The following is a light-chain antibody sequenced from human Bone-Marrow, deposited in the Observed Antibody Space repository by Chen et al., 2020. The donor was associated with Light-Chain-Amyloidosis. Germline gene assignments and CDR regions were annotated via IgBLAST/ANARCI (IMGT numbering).Light chain of an antibody. Sequence: QSALTQPASVSGSPGQSITISCTGTSSDVGGDNNVSWYQQPPDKAPKLMIYEVTNRPSWVPDRFSGSKSDNTASLTISGLQTEDEADYFCSSYTITDTLVFGSGTRVTVL. CDR2: EVT. CDR1: SSDVGGDNN. J-gene: IGLJ1*01. CDR3: SSYTITDTLV. V-gene: IGLV2-14*01.